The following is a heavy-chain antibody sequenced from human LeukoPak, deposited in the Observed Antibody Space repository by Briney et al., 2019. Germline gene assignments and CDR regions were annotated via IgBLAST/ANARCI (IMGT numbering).Heavy chain of an antibody. D-gene: IGHD1-26*01. Sequence: WASVKVSCKASGYTFTGYYIHWVRQAPGQGLEWMGWINPNSGGSYSTQKFQGRVTMTRHTSITTAYMELSRLTSDDTAVYYCAHLVGGRDHWGQGALVTVSS. CDR2: INPNSGGS. CDR3: AHLVGGRDH. CDR1: GYTFTGYY. J-gene: IGHJ4*02. V-gene: IGHV1-2*02.